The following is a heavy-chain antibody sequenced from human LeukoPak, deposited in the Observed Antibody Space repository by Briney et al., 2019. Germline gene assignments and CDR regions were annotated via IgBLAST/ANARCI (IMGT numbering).Heavy chain of an antibody. J-gene: IGHJ5*02. CDR1: VSTFTSYG. V-gene: IGHV5-51*01. D-gene: IGHD2-2*01. CDR2: SNPGESDT. CDR3: ARLPRYSSRTSCAILNWCDP. Sequence: NRGGPRQFSGQGPVSTFTSYGIGWARPVPGKGLEWMGISNPGESDTRYSPSFQGQVTISADKSISTADLQWSSLKASDTAMYYCARLPRYSSRTSCAILNWCDPWGQGTLVTVSS.